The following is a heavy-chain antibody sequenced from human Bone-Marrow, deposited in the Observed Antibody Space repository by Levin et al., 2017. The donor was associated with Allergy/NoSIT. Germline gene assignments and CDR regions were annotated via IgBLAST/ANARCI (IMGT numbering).Heavy chain of an antibody. Sequence: ASVKVSCKASGYSFTNFYIHWVRQVPGQGFEWMGWMNPSSGGSIPAEKFQGRVTMTRDTSISTAYLQLDSLTSNDTAIYYCARPPRSSSWHWFDPWGQGTLVSVSS. V-gene: IGHV1-2*02. J-gene: IGHJ5*01. CDR3: ARPPRSSSWHWFDP. CDR1: GYSFTNFY. D-gene: IGHD6-13*01. CDR2: MNPSSGGS.